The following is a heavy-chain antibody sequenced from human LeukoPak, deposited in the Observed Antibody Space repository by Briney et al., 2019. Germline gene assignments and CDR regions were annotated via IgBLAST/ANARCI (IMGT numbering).Heavy chain of an antibody. CDR2: ISGSGGST. J-gene: IGHJ4*02. CDR3: AKDGGRGSYPPLPDYFDY. D-gene: IGHD1-26*01. V-gene: IGHV3-23*01. CDR1: GFTFSSYA. Sequence: GGSLRLSCAASGFTFSSYAMSWVRQAPGKGLEWVSAISGSGGSTYYADSVKGRFTISRDNSKNTLYLQMNSLRAEDTAVYYCAKDGGRGSYPPLPDYFDYWGQGTLVTVSS.